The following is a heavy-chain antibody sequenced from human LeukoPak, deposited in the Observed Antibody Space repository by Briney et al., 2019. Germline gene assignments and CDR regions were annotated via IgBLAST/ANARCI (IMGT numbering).Heavy chain of an antibody. J-gene: IGHJ4*02. CDR3: ARDLYYNNRVQDY. D-gene: IGHD4-11*01. V-gene: IGHV3-11*05. CDR2: ISTSSTNT. CDR1: GFTFSDYY. Sequence: KPGGSLRLSCAASGFTFSDYYMTWMRQAPGKGLEWVSDISTSSTNTKYADSVKGRFTISRDNAKNSLYLQMNSLRAEDTAVYYCARDLYYNNRVQDYWGQGTLVTVSS.